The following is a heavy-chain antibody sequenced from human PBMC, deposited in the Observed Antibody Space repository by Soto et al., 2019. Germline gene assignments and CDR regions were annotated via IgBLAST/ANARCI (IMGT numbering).Heavy chain of an antibody. CDR3: ARAPYSSGWWGFDY. J-gene: IGHJ4*02. D-gene: IGHD6-19*01. Sequence: EVQLVGSGGGLVQPGGSLRLSCAASGLTFSSYWMHWVRQAPGKGLVWVSRISTDGSVTTYADSVKGRFTISRDNAKNTLYLQMNSLRTEDTAVYYCARAPYSSGWWGFDYWGQGTPVTVSS. V-gene: IGHV3-74*01. CDR2: ISTDGSVT. CDR1: GLTFSSYW.